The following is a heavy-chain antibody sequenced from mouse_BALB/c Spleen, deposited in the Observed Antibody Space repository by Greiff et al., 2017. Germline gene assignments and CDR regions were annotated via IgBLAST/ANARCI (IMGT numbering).Heavy chain of an antibody. D-gene: IGHD2-4*01. CDR1: GFNIKDTY. CDR2: IDPANGNT. Sequence: VQLQQSGAELVKPGASVKLSCTASGFNIKDTYMHWVKQRPEQGLEWIGRIDPANGNTKYDPKFQGKATITADTSSNTAYLQLSSLTSEDTAVYYGARCEYDGGRFAYWGQGTLVTVSA. CDR3: ARCEYDGGRFAY. V-gene: IGHV14-3*02. J-gene: IGHJ3*01.